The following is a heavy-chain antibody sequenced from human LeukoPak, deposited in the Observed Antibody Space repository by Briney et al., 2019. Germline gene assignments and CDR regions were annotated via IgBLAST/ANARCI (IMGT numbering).Heavy chain of an antibody. CDR3: ARHEMSAAAGLYFDS. CDR1: GGSISSSSYY. V-gene: IGHV4-39*01. CDR2: IDYSGST. D-gene: IGHD6-13*01. J-gene: IGHJ4*02. Sequence: SETLSLTCTVSGGSISSSSYYWGWIRQPPGKGLEWIGSIDYSGSTYYNPSLKSRGTISVDTPKTHFSLKLSSVTAPDTAVYYCARHEMSAAAGLYFDSWGQGTLVTVSS.